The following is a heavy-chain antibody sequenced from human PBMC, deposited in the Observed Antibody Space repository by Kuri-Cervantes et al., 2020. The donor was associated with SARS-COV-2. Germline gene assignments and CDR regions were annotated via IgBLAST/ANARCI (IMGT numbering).Heavy chain of an antibody. CDR3: AKDLGRPNWFDP. CDR1: GFAFSSYS. Sequence: GESLKISCAASGFAFSSYSMNWVRQAPGKGLEWVSSTSSSISYIYYADSVKGRFTISRDNSKNTLYLQMNSLRAEDTAVYYCAKDLGRPNWFDPWGQGTLVTVSS. J-gene: IGHJ5*02. V-gene: IGHV3-21*04. CDR2: TSSSISYI.